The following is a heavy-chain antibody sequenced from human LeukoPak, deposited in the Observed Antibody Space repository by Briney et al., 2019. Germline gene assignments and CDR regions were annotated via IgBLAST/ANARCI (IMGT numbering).Heavy chain of an antibody. CDR1: GFTFSNYW. D-gene: IGHD6-6*01. J-gene: IGHJ4*02. V-gene: IGHV3-74*01. Sequence: GGSLRLSCAASGFTFSNYWMHWVRHAPGKGLVWVSRINSDGSATNYADSVKGRFTISRDNAKNTLYLQMNSLRAEDTAVYYCAKPVDSSSLGGFDYWGQGTLVTVSS. CDR3: AKPVDSSSLGGFDY. CDR2: INSDGSAT.